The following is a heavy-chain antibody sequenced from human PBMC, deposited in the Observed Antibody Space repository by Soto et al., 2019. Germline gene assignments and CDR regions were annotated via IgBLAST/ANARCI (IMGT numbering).Heavy chain of an antibody. V-gene: IGHV3-48*03. CDR3: APGIAVAADYAGY. CDR2: ISSSGSTI. Sequence: GGSLRLSCAASGFTFSSYEVNWVRQAPGKGLEWVSYISSSGSTIYYADSVKGRFTISRDNAKNSLYLQMNSLRAEDTAVYYCAPGIAVAADYAGYWGQGTLVTVS. D-gene: IGHD6-19*01. J-gene: IGHJ4*02. CDR1: GFTFSSYE.